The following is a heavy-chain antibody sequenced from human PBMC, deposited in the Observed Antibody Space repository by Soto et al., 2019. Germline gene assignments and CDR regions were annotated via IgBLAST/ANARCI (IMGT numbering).Heavy chain of an antibody. CDR3: ARDYDSSGYYYGY. Sequence: PSETLSLTCTVSGGSISSSSYYWGWIRQPPGKGLEWIGSIYYSGSTYYNPSLKSRVTISVDTSKNQFSLKLSSVTAADTAVYYCARDYDSSGYYYGYWGQGTLVTVSS. J-gene: IGHJ4*02. D-gene: IGHD3-22*01. V-gene: IGHV4-39*07. CDR1: GGSISSSSYY. CDR2: IYYSGST.